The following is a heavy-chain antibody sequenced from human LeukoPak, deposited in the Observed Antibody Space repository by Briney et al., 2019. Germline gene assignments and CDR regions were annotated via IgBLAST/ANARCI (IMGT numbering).Heavy chain of an antibody. J-gene: IGHJ5*02. Sequence: GASVKVSCKASGGTFSSYAISWVRQAPGQGLEWMGGIIPIFGTANYAQKFQGRVTITTDESTSTAYMELSSLRSEDTAVYCCARLTGTTLEWFDPWGQGTLVTVSS. D-gene: IGHD1-7*01. CDR1: GGTFSSYA. V-gene: IGHV1-69*05. CDR3: ARLTGTTLEWFDP. CDR2: IIPIFGTA.